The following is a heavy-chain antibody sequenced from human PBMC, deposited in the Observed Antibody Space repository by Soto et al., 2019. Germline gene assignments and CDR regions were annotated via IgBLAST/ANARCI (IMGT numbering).Heavy chain of an antibody. CDR3: AKDKGRYGSGGIGHYYYGMDV. CDR1: GFTFSSYA. V-gene: IGHV3-23*01. CDR2: ISGSGGST. Sequence: GGSLRLSCAASGFTFSSYAMSWVRQAPGKGLEWVSAISGSGGSTYYADSVKGRFTISRDNSKNTLYLQMNSLRAEDTAVYYCAKDKGRYGSGGIGHYYYGMDVWGQGTTVTVSS. D-gene: IGHD3-10*01. J-gene: IGHJ6*02.